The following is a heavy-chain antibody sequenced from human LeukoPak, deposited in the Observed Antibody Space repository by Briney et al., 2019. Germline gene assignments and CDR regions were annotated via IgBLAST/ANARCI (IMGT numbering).Heavy chain of an antibody. V-gene: IGHV3-23*01. D-gene: IGHD6-13*01. Sequence: GGSLRLSCAASGFTFSNYAMIWVRQAPGKGLEWVSAISGSGGNSYYADSVEGRFTVSRGNSKSTLHLQLNSLRVEDTAVYYCAKRQVSAAPGALDCWGQGTLLTVSS. CDR1: GFTFSNYA. CDR3: AKRQVSAAPGALDC. J-gene: IGHJ4*02. CDR2: ISGSGGNS.